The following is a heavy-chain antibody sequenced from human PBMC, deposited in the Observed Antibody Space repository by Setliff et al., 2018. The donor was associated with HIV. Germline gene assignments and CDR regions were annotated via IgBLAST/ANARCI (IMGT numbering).Heavy chain of an antibody. CDR1: GYSFTTYW. Sequence: GASLKISCMGSGYSFTTYWIVWVRQMPGKGLEWMGIIFPGDSDTRYSPSFQGQVTFSVDKSISVAYLHWSSLKASDTAKYSCARAYSSRGGADYWGRGTLVTVSS. J-gene: IGHJ4*02. CDR3: ARAYSSRGGADY. CDR2: IFPGDSDT. D-gene: IGHD6-19*01. V-gene: IGHV5-51*01.